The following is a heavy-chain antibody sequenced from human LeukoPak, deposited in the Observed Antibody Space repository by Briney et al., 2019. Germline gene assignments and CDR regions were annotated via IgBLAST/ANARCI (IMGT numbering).Heavy chain of an antibody. CDR1: GFTFSSYS. V-gene: IGHV3-48*02. CDR2: ISSSSSTI. J-gene: IGHJ5*02. Sequence: GGSLRLSCAASGFTFSSYSMNWVRQAPGKGLEWVSYISSSSSTIYYADSVKGRFTISRDNAKNSLYLQMNSLRDEDTAVYYCARAKNPYCGGDCGWFDPWGQGTLVTVSS. D-gene: IGHD2-21*02. CDR3: ARAKNPYCGGDCGWFDP.